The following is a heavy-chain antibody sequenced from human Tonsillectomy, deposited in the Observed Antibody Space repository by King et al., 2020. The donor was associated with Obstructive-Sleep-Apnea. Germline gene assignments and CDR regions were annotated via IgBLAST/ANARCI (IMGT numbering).Heavy chain of an antibody. CDR1: GGSISTYY. Sequence: VQLQESGPGLVKPSETLSLICTVSGGSISTYYWNWIRQVPGKGLEWIGYVYRTGSTDSSPSFKSRVSMSIDLSKKQFSLKLTSVTAADTAMYFCAKYGASGGFDDWGQGTLVTVSS. CDR3: AKYGASGGFDD. D-gene: IGHD4/OR15-4a*01. J-gene: IGHJ4*02. V-gene: IGHV4-4*08. CDR2: VYRTGST.